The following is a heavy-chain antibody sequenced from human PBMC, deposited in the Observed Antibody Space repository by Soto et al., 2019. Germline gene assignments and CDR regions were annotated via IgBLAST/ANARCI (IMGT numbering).Heavy chain of an antibody. V-gene: IGHV3-21*01. CDR2: ISSSSSYI. J-gene: IGHJ3*02. CDR3: ARAPLDLDAFDI. CDR1: GFTFSSYS. D-gene: IGHD1-1*01. Sequence: GGSLRLSCAASGFTFSSYSMNWVRQAPGKGLEWVSSISSSSSYIYYADSVKGRFTISRDNAKNSLYLQMNSLRAEDTAVYYYARAPLDLDAFDIWGQGTMVTVSS.